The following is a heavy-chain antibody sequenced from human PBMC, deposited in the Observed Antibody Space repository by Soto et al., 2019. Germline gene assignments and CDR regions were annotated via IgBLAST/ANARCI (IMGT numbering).Heavy chain of an antibody. CDR1: GFSLSSSGVS. CDR2: IDWENDR. J-gene: IGHJ5*01. CDR3: AYRESEGRYGRGWFDT. D-gene: IGHD4-17*01. Sequence: QMTLKDTGPTLVKPSETLTLTCSFSGFSLSSSGVSVAWIRQSPGGALEWLALIDWENDRRYNPSLQIRLIISMDSPKNQVALTIIYADPVDTGTYYCAYRESEGRYGRGWFDTWGQGTLFLVSS. V-gene: IGHV2-5*02.